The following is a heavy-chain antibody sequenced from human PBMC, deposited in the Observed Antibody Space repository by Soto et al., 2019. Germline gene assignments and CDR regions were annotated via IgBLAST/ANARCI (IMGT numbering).Heavy chain of an antibody. V-gene: IGHV1-69*13. D-gene: IGHD6-13*01. CDR2: IIPIFGTA. CDR1: GGTFSSYA. Sequence: SVKVSCKASGGTFSSYAISWVRQAPGQGLEWMGGIIPIFGTANYAQKFQGRVTITADESTSTAYMELSSLRSEDTAVYYCAREIAAAGTQTNYYYYGMDVWGQGTTVTVSS. CDR3: AREIAAAGTQTNYYYYGMDV. J-gene: IGHJ6*02.